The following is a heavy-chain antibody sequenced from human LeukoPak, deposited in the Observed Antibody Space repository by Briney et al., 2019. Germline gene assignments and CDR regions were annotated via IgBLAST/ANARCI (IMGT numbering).Heavy chain of an antibody. CDR3: ARGGGGSYYHLLDY. CDR2: ISSSSSYI. V-gene: IGHV3-21*01. D-gene: IGHD1-26*01. J-gene: IGHJ4*02. Sequence: GGSLRLSCAASGFTFSSYSMNWVRQAPGKGLGWVSYISSSSSYIYYADSVKGRFTISRDNAKNSLYLQMNSLRAEDTAVYYCARGGGGSYYHLLDYWGQGTLVTVSS. CDR1: GFTFSSYS.